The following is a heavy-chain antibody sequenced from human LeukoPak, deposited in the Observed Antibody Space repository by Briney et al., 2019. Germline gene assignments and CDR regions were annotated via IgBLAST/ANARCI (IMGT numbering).Heavy chain of an antibody. D-gene: IGHD3-22*01. CDR2: ISSSSSYI. Sequence: GGSLRLSCAASGFTFSSYSMNWVRQAPGKGLEWVSSISSSSSYIYYADSVKGRFTISRDNAKNSQYLQMNSLRAEDTAVCYCASSLGGYYGYWGQGTLVTVSS. CDR1: GFTFSSYS. J-gene: IGHJ4*02. V-gene: IGHV3-21*01. CDR3: ASSLGGYYGY.